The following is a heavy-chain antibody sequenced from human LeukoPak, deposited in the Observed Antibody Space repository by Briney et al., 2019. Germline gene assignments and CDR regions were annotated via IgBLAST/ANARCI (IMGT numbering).Heavy chain of an antibody. CDR2: TYYRSKWYN. Sequence: SQTLSLTCAISGDSVSSNSAAWNRIRQSPSRGLEWLGRTYYRSKWYNDYAVSVKSRITISPDTSKNQFSLQLNSVTPEDTAVYYCARSSSSWYGWFDPWGQGTLAPVSS. CDR1: GDSVSSNSAA. V-gene: IGHV6-1*01. J-gene: IGHJ5*02. CDR3: ARSSSSWYGWFDP. D-gene: IGHD6-13*01.